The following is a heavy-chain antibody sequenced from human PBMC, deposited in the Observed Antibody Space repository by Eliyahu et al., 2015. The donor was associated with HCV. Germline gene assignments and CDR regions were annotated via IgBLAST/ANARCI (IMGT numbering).Heavy chain of an antibody. CDR2: IYYSGNS. CDR3: ASHPRATDCRPGTCYSKWSDYYYFMDV. CDR1: GGSIRTSRYY. J-gene: IGHJ6*03. D-gene: IGHD2-15*01. V-gene: IGHV4-39*01. Sequence: QLQLQESGPGLVKPSETLSLTCSVSGGSIRTSRYYWGWIRQPPGKGLEWIGSIYYSGNSYYNPSLRSRVTLSVDTSKNQFSLKLTSVTAADTAVYYCASHPRATDCRPGTCYSKWSDYYYFMDVWGKGTTVTVSS.